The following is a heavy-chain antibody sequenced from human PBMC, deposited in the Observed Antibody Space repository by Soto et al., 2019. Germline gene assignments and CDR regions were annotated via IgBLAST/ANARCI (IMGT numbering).Heavy chain of an antibody. V-gene: IGHV3-11*01. CDR1: RFTFSDYY. J-gene: IGHJ4*02. Sequence: PGGSLRLSCAASRFTFSDYYMSWIRQAPGKGLEWVSYISSGGSTIYYADSVKGRFTISRDNAKNSLYLQMDSLRAEDTAVYYCARTHPRITGTTCPFFDYWGQGTLVTVSS. D-gene: IGHD1-20*01. CDR2: ISSGGSTI. CDR3: ARTHPRITGTTCPFFDY.